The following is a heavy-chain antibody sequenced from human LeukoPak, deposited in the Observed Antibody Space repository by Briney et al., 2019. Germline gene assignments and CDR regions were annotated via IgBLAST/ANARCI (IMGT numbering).Heavy chain of an antibody. CDR1: GYTFTSYY. CDR2: INPSGGYT. Sequence: ASVKVSCKAFGYTFTSYYMHWVRQAPGQGFEWMGIINPSGGYTTYAQNFQGRVAMTRDTSTSTVYMELSSLRSEDTAVYYCARDRIGSVYYEGSDYWGQGTLVTVSS. CDR3: ARDRIGSVYYEGSDY. D-gene: IGHD3-22*01. J-gene: IGHJ4*02. V-gene: IGHV1-46*01.